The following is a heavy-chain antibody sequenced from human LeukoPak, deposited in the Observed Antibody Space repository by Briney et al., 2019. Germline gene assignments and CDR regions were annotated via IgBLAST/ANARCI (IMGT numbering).Heavy chain of an antibody. J-gene: IGHJ6*02. Sequence: SGPTLVNPPQTLTLTFTFSGFSLSTSGVGVGWIRQPPGKALEWLALIYWDDDKRYSPSLKSRLTITKDTSKNQVVLTMTNMDPVDTATYYCAHSSYSSSSEDYYYYGMDVWGQGTTVTVSS. D-gene: IGHD6-6*01. CDR3: AHSSYSSSSEDYYYYGMDV. CDR2: IYWDDDK. V-gene: IGHV2-5*02. CDR1: GFSLSTSGVG.